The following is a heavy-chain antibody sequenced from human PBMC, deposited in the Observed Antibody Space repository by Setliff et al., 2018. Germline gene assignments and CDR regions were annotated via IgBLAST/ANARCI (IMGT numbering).Heavy chain of an antibody. CDR1: GVSLSDYY. CDR3: ARDNTILGATDH. Sequence: PSETLSLTCTVYGVSLSDYYWGWVRQSPGKGLDWIGEINHSGNTNYDPSLEGRISISVDTSKRQFSLKLSSVTAADTAVYFCARDNTILGATDHWGQGTLVTVSS. V-gene: IGHV4-34*10. J-gene: IGHJ5*02. CDR2: INHSGNT. D-gene: IGHD1-26*01.